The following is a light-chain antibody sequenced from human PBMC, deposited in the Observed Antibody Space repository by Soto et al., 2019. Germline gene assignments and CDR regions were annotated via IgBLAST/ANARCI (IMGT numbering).Light chain of an antibody. CDR3: QSYDSSLSASV. CDR2: GNN. J-gene: IGLJ3*02. CDR1: SSNIGAGYD. Sequence: QSVLTQPPSVSGAPGQRITSSCTGSSSNIGAGYDVHWYQQLPGTAPKLIIYGNNNRPSGVPDRFSGSRSATSPSLTITGLQADDEADYYCQSYDSSLSASVFGGGTQLTVL. V-gene: IGLV1-40*01.